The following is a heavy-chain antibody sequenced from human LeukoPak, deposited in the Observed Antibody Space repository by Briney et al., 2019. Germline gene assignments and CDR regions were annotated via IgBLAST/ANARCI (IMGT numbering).Heavy chain of an antibody. CDR1: GGSISSYY. CDR2: IYYSGST. D-gene: IGHD6-19*01. V-gene: IGHV4-59*01. Sequence: SETLSLSCNVSGGSISSYYWSWIRQPPGKGLEWIGYIYYSGSTNYNPSLKSRVTISVDTSKNQFSLKLSSVTAADTAVYYCARGYSSGWYVNWFDPWGQGTLVTVSS. J-gene: IGHJ5*02. CDR3: ARGYSSGWYVNWFDP.